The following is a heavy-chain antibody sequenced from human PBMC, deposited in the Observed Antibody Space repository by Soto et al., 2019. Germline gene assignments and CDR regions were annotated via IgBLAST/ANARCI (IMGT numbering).Heavy chain of an antibody. CDR2: IIPMFGTA. D-gene: IGHD3-22*01. V-gene: IGHV1-69*01. J-gene: IGHJ4*02. CDR3: ARVGPAHYYDSSGYYSPLDY. Sequence: QVQLVQSGAEVKKPGSSVKVSCKASGDTFSSYAINWVRQAPGQGLEWMGGIIPMFGTANYAQKFKGRVTITAGESTSTVYMELSSVGSDDTAVYYCARVGPAHYYDSSGYYSPLDYWGQGTLVTVSS. CDR1: GDTFSSYA.